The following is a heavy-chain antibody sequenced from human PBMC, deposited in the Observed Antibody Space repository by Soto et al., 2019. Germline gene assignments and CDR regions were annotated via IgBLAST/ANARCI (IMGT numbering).Heavy chain of an antibody. CDR3: AKNGQPPYYYYGLDV. CDR1: GYTFTGYA. CDR2: INAGNGNT. D-gene: IGHD2-8*01. Sequence: ASVKVSCKASGYTFTGYAMHWVRQAPGQRLEWMGWINAGNGNTKYSQKFQGRVTITRDTSAGAAYMELSSLRSEDTAVYYCAKNGQPPYYYYGLDVWGQGTKVTVSS. J-gene: IGHJ6*02. V-gene: IGHV1-3*01.